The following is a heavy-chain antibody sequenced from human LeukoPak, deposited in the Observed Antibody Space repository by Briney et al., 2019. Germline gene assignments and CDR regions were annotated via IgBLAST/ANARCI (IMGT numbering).Heavy chain of an antibody. J-gene: IGHJ4*02. CDR2: IRYDGSNK. CDR3: AKDLDY. V-gene: IGHV3-30*02. Sequence: PGGSLRLSCAASGFTFSSYGMHWVRQAPGKGLEWVAFIRYDGSNKYYAGSVKGRFTISRDNSKNTLYLQMNSLRAEDTAVYYCAKDLDYWGQGTLVTVSS. CDR1: GFTFSSYG.